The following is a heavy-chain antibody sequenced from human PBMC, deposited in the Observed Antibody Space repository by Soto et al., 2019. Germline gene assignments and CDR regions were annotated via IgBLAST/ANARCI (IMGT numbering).Heavy chain of an antibody. J-gene: IGHJ4*02. V-gene: IGHV1-69*13. CDR2: IIPIFGTA. CDR1: GGTFSSYA. Sequence: GASVKVSCKASGGTFSSYAISWVRQAPGQGLEWMGGIIPIFGTANYAQKFQGRVTITADESTSTAYMELSSLRSEDTAVYYCARGVTTGMVFDYWGQGTLVTVSS. D-gene: IGHD4-17*01. CDR3: ARGVTTGMVFDY.